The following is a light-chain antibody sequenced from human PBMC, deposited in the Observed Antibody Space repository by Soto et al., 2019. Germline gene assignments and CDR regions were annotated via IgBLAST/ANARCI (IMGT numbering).Light chain of an antibody. V-gene: IGKV1-12*01. Sequence: DIQMTQSPSSVSSSVGDRVTITCRASQGISSWLAWYQQKPGKAPKLMIYAASSLQSGVPSRFSGSGSRTDFNLTISSLQPEEFATYYFQQSNNVPLTFGGGTKVEIK. CDR3: QQSNNVPLT. J-gene: IGKJ4*01. CDR1: QGISSW. CDR2: AAS.